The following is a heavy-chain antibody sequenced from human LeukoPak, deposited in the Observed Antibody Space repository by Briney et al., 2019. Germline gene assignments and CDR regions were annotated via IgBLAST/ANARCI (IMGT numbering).Heavy chain of an antibody. Sequence: ASVKVSCKASGYTFTSYGISWVRQAPGQGLEWMGWISAYNGNTNYAQKLQGRVTMTTDTSTSTAYMELRSLRSDDTAVYYCARERSLLLGELYIFDYWGQGTLATVSS. CDR2: ISAYNGNT. CDR1: GYTFTSYG. J-gene: IGHJ4*02. CDR3: ARERSLLLGELYIFDY. V-gene: IGHV1-18*01. D-gene: IGHD3-10*01.